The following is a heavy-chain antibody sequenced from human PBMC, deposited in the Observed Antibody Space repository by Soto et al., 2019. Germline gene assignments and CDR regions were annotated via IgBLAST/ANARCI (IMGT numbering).Heavy chain of an antibody. V-gene: IGHV3-7*01. CDR2: IKQDGSEK. CDR1: GFTFSSYW. CDR3: AREMRVRGYPVNWFDP. J-gene: IGHJ5*02. D-gene: IGHD3-10*01. Sequence: HPGGSLRLSCAASGFTFSSYWMSWVRQAPGKGLEWVANIKQDGSEKYYVDSVKGRFTISRDNAKNSLYLQMNSLRAEDTAVYYCAREMRVRGYPVNWFDPWGQGTLVTVSS.